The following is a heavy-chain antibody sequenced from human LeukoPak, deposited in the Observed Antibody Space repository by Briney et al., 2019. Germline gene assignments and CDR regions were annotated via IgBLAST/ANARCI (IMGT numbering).Heavy chain of an antibody. CDR3: AKGSGWYPH. D-gene: IGHD6-19*01. CDR1: GGSVGSNY. V-gene: IGHV4-59*02. CDR2: ISYSGDT. J-gene: IGHJ1*01. Sequence: SETLSLTCSVSGGSVGSNYWSWVRQPPGKGLEWIGYISYSGDTKYNPSLKSRLSMSVDTSKNQCSLMLTSVTAADTAVYYCAKGSGWYPHWGQGTLVTVSS.